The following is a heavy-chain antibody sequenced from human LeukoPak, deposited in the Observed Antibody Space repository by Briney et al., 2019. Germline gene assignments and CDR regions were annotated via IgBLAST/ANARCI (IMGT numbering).Heavy chain of an antibody. V-gene: IGHV3-49*04. Sequence: SGGSLRLSCTASGFTFGDYAMSLVRQAPGKGLEWVGFIRSKAYGGTTEYAASVKGRFTISRDDSKSIAYLQMNSLKTEDTAVYYCTRVRYYDFWSRYTYYFDYWGQGTLVTVSS. CDR2: IRSKAYGGTT. CDR3: TRVRYYDFWSRYTYYFDY. J-gene: IGHJ4*02. D-gene: IGHD3-3*01. CDR1: GFTFGDYA.